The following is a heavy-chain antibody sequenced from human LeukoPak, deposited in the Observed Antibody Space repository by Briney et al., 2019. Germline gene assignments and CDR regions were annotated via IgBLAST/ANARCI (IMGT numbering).Heavy chain of an antibody. D-gene: IGHD6-13*01. CDR3: AKLIWARLQLVRGVYFDY. CDR2: ISYTGTYI. Sequence: PGGSLRLSCAASAFSLSAYNMNWVRQAPGKGLEWVSSISYTGTYIYYADSVKGRFTISRDNSKNTLYLQMNSLRAEDTAVYYCAKLIWARLQLVRGVYFDYWGQGTLVTVSS. J-gene: IGHJ4*02. CDR1: AFSLSAYN. V-gene: IGHV3-21*04.